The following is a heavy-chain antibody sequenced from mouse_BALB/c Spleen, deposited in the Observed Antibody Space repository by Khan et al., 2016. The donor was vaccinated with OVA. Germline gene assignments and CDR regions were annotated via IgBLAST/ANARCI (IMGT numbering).Heavy chain of an antibody. CDR1: GYSITSDYA. CDR3: ARWFTY. Sequence: EVKLQESGPGLVKPSQSLSLTCTVTGYSITSDYAWNWIRQFPGNKLEWMGYINYSGSTTYNPSLKSRISITRDTSKNQFFMQLNSVNTEDTSTYYCARWFTYWGQGTLVTVSA. CDR2: INYSGST. J-gene: IGHJ3*01. V-gene: IGHV3-2*02.